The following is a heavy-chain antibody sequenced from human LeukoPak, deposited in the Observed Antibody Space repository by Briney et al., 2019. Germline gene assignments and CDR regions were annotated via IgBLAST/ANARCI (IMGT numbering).Heavy chain of an antibody. V-gene: IGHV3-48*03. CDR3: ASDIVLKDY. Sequence: PGVSLRLSCAASGFTFSSYEMNWVRQAPGKGLEWVSYISSSGDTKNYADSVKGRFTISRNNAKNSLYLQMNSLRAEDTAVYYCASDIVLKDYWGQGTLVTVSS. CDR2: ISSSGDTK. J-gene: IGHJ4*02. D-gene: IGHD1-26*01. CDR1: GFTFSSYE.